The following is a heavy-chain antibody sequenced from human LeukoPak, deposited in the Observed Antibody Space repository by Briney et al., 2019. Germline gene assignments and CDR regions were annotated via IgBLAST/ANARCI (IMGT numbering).Heavy chain of an antibody. CDR3: ARGRDWLVSSWFDP. J-gene: IGHJ5*02. V-gene: IGHV1-18*03. CDR2: ISAYNGNT. CDR1: GYTFTSYG. Sequence: ASVKVSCKASGYTFTSYGISWVRQAPGQGLEWMGWISAYNGNTNYAQKLQGRVTITRDTSASTAYMELSSLRSEDMAVYYCARGRDWLVSSWFDPWGQGTLVTVSS. D-gene: IGHD3-9*01.